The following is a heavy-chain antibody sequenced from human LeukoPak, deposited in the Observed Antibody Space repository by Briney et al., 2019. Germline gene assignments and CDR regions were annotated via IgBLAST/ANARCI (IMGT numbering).Heavy chain of an antibody. V-gene: IGHV1-46*01. D-gene: IGHD3-16*02. CDR1: GYTFTSYY. Sequence: ASVKVSCKASGYTFTSYYMHWVRQAPGQGLEWMGIINPSGGSTSYAQKFQGRVTMTRDTSTSTVYMELSSLRSEDTAVYYCARGPEWAFGGDIVIPTGYFDYWGQGTLVTVSS. CDR2: INPSGGST. J-gene: IGHJ4*02. CDR3: ARGPEWAFGGDIVIPTGYFDY.